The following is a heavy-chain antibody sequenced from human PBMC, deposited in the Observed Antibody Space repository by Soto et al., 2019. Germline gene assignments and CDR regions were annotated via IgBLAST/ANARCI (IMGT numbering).Heavy chain of an antibody. V-gene: IGHV3-73*01. CDR1: GLTFSDSA. J-gene: IGHJ4*02. Sequence: PGGSLRLSCVASGLTFSDSAIHWVRQASGKGLEWVGRIGGKGYNFATAYDASVSGRFTMSRDDSKSTAYLQMNSLRTEDTAVYYCTGPLYFYGQSGSDYWGQGTLVTVSS. D-gene: IGHD3-10*01. CDR3: TGPLYFYGQSGSDY. CDR2: IGGKGYNFAT.